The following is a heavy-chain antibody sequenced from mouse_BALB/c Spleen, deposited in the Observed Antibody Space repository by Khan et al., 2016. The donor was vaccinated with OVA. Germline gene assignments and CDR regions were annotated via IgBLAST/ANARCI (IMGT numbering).Heavy chain of an antibody. CDR1: GISITSGNYR. D-gene: IGHD1-1*01. CDR2: IYYSGTV. Sequence: DVQLQESGPGLVKPSQTVSLTCTVTGISITSGNYRWSWIRQFPGNKLEWIGNIYYSGTVTYNPSLTSRTTIPRDTSKNQFFLEMNSLTAEDTATYYWARDYGRRDWYFDVWGAGTTVTVSS. V-gene: IGHV3-5*02. CDR3: ARDYGRRDWYFDV. J-gene: IGHJ1*01.